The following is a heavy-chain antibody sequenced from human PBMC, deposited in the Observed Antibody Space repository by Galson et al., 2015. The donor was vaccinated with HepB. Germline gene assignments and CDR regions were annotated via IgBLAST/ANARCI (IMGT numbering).Heavy chain of an antibody. V-gene: IGHV3-7*03. J-gene: IGHJ4*02. D-gene: IGHD6-19*01. CDR1: GFTYSNYW. Sequence: SLRLSCAVSGFTYSNYWMSWVRQAPGKGLEWVANIKTDGSAKYYVDSVKDRFTISRDNAKNSLYLQMNSLRVEDTAVYYCARDHAVAGIDSWGRGTLVTVSS. CDR2: IKTDGSAK. CDR3: ARDHAVAGIDS.